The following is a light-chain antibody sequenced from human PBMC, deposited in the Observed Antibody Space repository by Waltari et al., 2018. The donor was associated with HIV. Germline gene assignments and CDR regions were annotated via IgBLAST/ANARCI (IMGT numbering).Light chain of an antibody. CDR2: DTN. CDR1: SGPVTFDHY. V-gene: IGLV7-46*01. CDR3: FLSYSGVWV. Sequence: QAVVTQEPSLTVSPGGTVTPTCASTSGPVTFDHYPFWLHQKPSQAPRTLCVDTNGTYPWTPARFAGSLGGAKAALTLSGVQPEDEADYYCFLSYSGVWVFGGGTKLNVL. J-gene: IGLJ3*02.